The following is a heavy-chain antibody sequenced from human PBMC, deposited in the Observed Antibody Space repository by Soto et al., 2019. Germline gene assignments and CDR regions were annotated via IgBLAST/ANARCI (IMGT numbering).Heavy chain of an antibody. CDR2: IAYDSSKK. Sequence: QVQLVESGGGVVQPGRSLRLSCAASGFSFSYYAMHWVRQAPGKGLEWVAVIAYDSSKKYYAASVKGRFTISIANSKNTLYLQMNSLRDEDTAVYYCASPYCSGGSCYLTEYFQHWGQGTMVTVSS. V-gene: IGHV3-30*03. J-gene: IGHJ1*01. CDR3: ASPYCSGGSCYLTEYFQH. CDR1: GFSFSYYA. D-gene: IGHD2-15*01.